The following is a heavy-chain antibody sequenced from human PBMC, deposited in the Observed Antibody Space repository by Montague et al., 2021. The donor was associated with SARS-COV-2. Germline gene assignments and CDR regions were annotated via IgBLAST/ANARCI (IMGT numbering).Heavy chain of an antibody. CDR3: ARDQANYGLDV. Sequence: SETLSLTCTVSGDSIISFYWTWVRQSPGKGLEWIGNVYYTGNTKYKPSLEGRVTISVDTSKSQFSLKLSSVTAADTAVHYCARDQANYGLDVWGQGTTVTVSS. J-gene: IGHJ6*02. CDR2: VYYTGNT. V-gene: IGHV4-59*01. CDR1: GDSIISFY.